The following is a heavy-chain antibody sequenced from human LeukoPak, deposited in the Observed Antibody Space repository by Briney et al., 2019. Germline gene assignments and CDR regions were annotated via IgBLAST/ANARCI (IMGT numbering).Heavy chain of an antibody. CDR1: GSTFTSYG. V-gene: IGHV1-18*01. Sequence: ASVKVSFNASGSTFTSYGSSWVRQAPGHGLEWMGWISAYNGNTNYAQKLQGRVTMTTDTSTSTAYMELRSLRSDDTAVYYCAKDGSYSDYWGQGTLVTVSS. CDR3: AKDGSYSDY. D-gene: IGHD1-26*01. J-gene: IGHJ4*02. CDR2: ISAYNGNT.